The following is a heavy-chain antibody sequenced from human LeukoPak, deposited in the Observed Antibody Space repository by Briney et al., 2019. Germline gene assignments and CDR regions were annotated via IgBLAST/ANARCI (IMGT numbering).Heavy chain of an antibody. V-gene: IGHV3-74*01. CDR2: INIDGSDM. CDR1: GFTFSGYW. CDR3: ARDSRWYNGRYYDEGIDY. D-gene: IGHD1-26*01. J-gene: IGHJ4*02. Sequence: GGSLRLSFTGSGFTFSGYWLHWVGQAPGRGRVWVSGINIDGSDMSYADSVKGRFTISRDNAKNTVYLQMNSLRAEDTAVYYCARDSRWYNGRYYDEGIDYWGQGTLVTVSS.